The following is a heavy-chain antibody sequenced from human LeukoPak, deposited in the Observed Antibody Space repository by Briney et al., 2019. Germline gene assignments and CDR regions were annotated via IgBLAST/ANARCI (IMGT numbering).Heavy chain of an antibody. J-gene: IGHJ4*02. CDR3: ARGTPRDCSGGSCYFEY. Sequence: SVKVSCKASGYTFINYDMNWVRLAPGQGLEWMGWINPNSDNTGYAQKFQGRVTITRDTSTSTVYMELSSLISEDTAVYYCARGTPRDCSGGSCYFEYWGQGTLVTVSS. CDR1: GYTFINYD. CDR2: INPNSDNT. V-gene: IGHV1-8*03. D-gene: IGHD2-15*01.